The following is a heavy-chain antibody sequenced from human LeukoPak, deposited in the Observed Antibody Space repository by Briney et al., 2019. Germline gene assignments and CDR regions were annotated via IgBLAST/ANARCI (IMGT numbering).Heavy chain of an antibody. V-gene: IGHV1-2*06. CDR2: INPNSGGT. CDR1: GYTFTGYY. D-gene: IGHD4-23*01. CDR3: ASLSYRTYGGNSDGISINDY. Sequence: GASVKVSRKASGYTFTGYYMHWVRQAPGQGLEWMGRINPNSGGTNYAQKFQGRVTMTRDTSISTAYMELSRLRSDDTAVYYCASLSYRTYGGNSDGISINDYWGQGTLVTVSS. J-gene: IGHJ4*02.